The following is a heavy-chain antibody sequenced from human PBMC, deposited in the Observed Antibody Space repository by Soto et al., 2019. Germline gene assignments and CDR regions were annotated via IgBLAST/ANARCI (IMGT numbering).Heavy chain of an antibody. J-gene: IGHJ4*02. CDR2: IWYDGSNK. V-gene: IGHV3-33*01. D-gene: IGHD1-1*01. CDR1: GFTFSSYG. Sequence: QVQLVESGGGVVQPGRSLRLSCAASGFTFSSYGMHWVRQAPGKGLEWVAVIWYDGSNKYYADSVKGRFTISRDNSKNTRYLQMNSLRAEDTAAYYCARASGYNWTSRPGYYFDYWGQGTLVTVSS. CDR3: ARASGYNWTSRPGYYFDY.